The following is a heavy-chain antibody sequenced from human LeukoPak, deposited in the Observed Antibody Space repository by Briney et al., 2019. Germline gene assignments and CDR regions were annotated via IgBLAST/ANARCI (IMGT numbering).Heavy chain of an antibody. J-gene: IGHJ4*02. D-gene: IGHD6-19*01. V-gene: IGHV1-18*01. Sequence: ASVKVSCKASGYTFTSYVISWVRQAPGRGLEWMGWISAYNGNTNYAQKLQGRVTMTTDTSTSTAYMELRSLRSDDTAVYYCARDPDSSGTFDYWGQGTLVTVSS. CDR2: ISAYNGNT. CDR1: GYTFTSYV. CDR3: ARDPDSSGTFDY.